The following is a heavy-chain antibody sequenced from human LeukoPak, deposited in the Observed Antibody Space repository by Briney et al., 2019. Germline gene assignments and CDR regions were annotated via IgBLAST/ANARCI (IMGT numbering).Heavy chain of an antibody. CDR1: GFTFSSYA. J-gene: IGHJ4*02. CDR3: ASAQSYSSSSGDY. CDR2: ISGSGGST. D-gene: IGHD6-13*01. Sequence: PGGSLRLSCAASGFTFSSYAMSWVRQAPGKGLEWVSTISGSGGSTYNADSVKGRFTISRDNSKNTLYLQMNSLRAEDTALYYCASAQSYSSSSGDYWGQGTLVTVSS. V-gene: IGHV3-23*01.